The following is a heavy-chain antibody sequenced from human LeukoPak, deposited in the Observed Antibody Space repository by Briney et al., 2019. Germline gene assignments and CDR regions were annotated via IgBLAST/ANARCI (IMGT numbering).Heavy chain of an antibody. J-gene: IGHJ5*02. CDR3: AREGGGPRWLDP. CDR2: INNSGSS. CDR1: GGSISGYY. D-gene: IGHD6-25*01. Sequence: SETLSLTCTVSGGSISGYYWSWLRQPAGKGLEWIGRINNSGSSNYNPSPRSRVTMSVDTSKNQFSLNLSAVTAADTAVYYCAREGGGPRWLDPWGQGTLVTVSS. V-gene: IGHV4-4*07.